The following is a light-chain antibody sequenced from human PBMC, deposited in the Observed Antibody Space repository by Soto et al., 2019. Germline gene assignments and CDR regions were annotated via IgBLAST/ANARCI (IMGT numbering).Light chain of an antibody. CDR2: EGS. J-gene: IGLJ1*01. CDR1: SSDVGSYNL. CDR3: CSYAGSSTLYV. Sequence: QSALTQPASVPGSPGQSITISCTGTSSDVGSYNLVSWYQPHPGKAPKLMIYEGSKRPSGVSNRFSGSKSGNTASLTISGLQAEDEADYYCCSYAGSSTLYVFGTGTKLTVL. V-gene: IGLV2-23*01.